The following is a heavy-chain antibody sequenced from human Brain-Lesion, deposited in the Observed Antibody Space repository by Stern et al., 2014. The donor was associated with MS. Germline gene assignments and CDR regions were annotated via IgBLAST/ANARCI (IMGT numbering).Heavy chain of an antibody. D-gene: IGHD2-2*01. CDR3: ARGGRYYADY. Sequence: VQLVESGAAVKKPGASVRVSCEASGNSFTHFYIHWVRQAPGQGLAWMGWINPNSGGTKFAQKFQGWVTITRDTSMTTAYMEVTSLTSDDTAVYYCARGGRYYADYWGQGTLVTVSS. V-gene: IGHV1-2*04. J-gene: IGHJ4*02. CDR1: GNSFTHFY. CDR2: INPNSGGT.